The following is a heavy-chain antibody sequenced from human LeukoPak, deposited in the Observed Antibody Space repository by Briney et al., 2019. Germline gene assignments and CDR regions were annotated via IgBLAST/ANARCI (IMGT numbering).Heavy chain of an antibody. CDR3: ARDRLDSEFDY. D-gene: IGHD2-2*03. CDR1: GFTLSSYW. V-gene: IGHV3-7*03. Sequence: PGGSLRLSCAASGFTLSSYWMSWVRQAPGKGLEWVANIKQDGSEKYYVDSVKGRFTISRDNAKNSLYLQMNSLRAEDTAVYYCARDRLDSEFDYWGQGTLVTVSS. J-gene: IGHJ4*02. CDR2: IKQDGSEK.